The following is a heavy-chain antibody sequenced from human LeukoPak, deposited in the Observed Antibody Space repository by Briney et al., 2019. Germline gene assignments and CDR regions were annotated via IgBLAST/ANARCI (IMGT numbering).Heavy chain of an antibody. CDR3: ARRVVFRQNRGYCSGGSCQSWFDP. Sequence: SETLSLTCTVSGGSISSCYWSWIRQPPGKGLEWIGYIYTSGSTNYNPSLKSRVTISVDTSKNQFSLKLSSVTAADTAVYYCARRVVFRQNRGYCSGGSCQSWFDPWGQGTLVTVSS. J-gene: IGHJ5*02. V-gene: IGHV4-4*09. CDR1: GGSISSCY. D-gene: IGHD2-15*01. CDR2: IYTSGST.